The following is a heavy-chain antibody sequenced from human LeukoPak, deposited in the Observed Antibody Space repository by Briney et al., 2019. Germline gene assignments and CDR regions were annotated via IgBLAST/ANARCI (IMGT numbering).Heavy chain of an antibody. Sequence: SETLSLTCTVSGGSISNYYWSWIRQPPGKGLEWIGYIYYSGNTNYNSSLKSRVTISVDTSKNQFSLKLSSVTAADTAVYYCARGWGFLDFWGQGTLVTVSS. V-gene: IGHV4-59*01. CDR1: GGSISNYY. CDR3: ARGWGFLDF. CDR2: IYYSGNT. D-gene: IGHD3-16*01. J-gene: IGHJ4*02.